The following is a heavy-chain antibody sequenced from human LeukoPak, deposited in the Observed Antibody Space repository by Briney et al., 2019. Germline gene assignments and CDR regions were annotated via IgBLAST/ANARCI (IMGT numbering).Heavy chain of an antibody. J-gene: IGHJ3*02. D-gene: IGHD3-9*01. CDR3: ASSFGAVLTGYYPFDI. CDR2: INPNSGGT. V-gene: IGHV1-2*02. CDR1: GYTFTGYY. Sequence: ASVKVSCKASGYTFTGYYMHWVRQAPGQGLEWMGWINPNSGGTNYAQKFQGRVTMTRDTSISTAHMELSRLRSDDTAVYYCASSFGAVLTGYYPFDIWGQGTMVTVSS.